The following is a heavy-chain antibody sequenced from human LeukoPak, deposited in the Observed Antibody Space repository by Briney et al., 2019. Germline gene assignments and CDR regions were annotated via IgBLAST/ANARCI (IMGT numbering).Heavy chain of an antibody. D-gene: IGHD1-20*01. J-gene: IGHJ2*01. V-gene: IGHV3-53*01. CDR2: IYSGGST. CDR3: ASTITGPYWYFDL. CDR1: GFTVSSNY. Sequence: GGSLRLSCAASGFTVSSNYMSWVRQAPGKGLEWVSVIYSGGSTYYADSVKGRFTISRDNSKNTLCLQMNSLRAEDTAVYYCASTITGPYWYFDLWGRGTLVTVSS.